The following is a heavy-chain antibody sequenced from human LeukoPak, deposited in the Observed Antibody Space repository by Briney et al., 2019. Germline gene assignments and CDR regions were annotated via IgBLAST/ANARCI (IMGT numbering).Heavy chain of an antibody. CDR1: GFTFSSYG. D-gene: IGHD5/OR15-5a*01. CDR2: ISYDGSNK. Sequence: SGGSLRLSCAASGFTFSSYGMHWVRQAPGKGLEWVAVISYDGSNKYYADSVKGRFTISRDNSKNTLYLQMNSPRAEDTAVYYCAKDLRGSYGMDVWGQGTTVTVSS. J-gene: IGHJ6*02. V-gene: IGHV3-30*18. CDR3: AKDLRGSYGMDV.